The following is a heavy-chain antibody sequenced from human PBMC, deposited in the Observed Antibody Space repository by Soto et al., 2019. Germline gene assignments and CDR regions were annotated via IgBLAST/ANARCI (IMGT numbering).Heavy chain of an antibody. D-gene: IGHD6-13*01. CDR2: ISNNGAHT. CDR1: GFTFSNYE. V-gene: IGHV3-64*01. CDR3: ARRGYGSRWPNVYMDV. Sequence: PAGSLRLSCAASGFTFSNYEMHLVLQAPGKGLEYVSGISNNGAHTDYAKSVKGRFTISRDNSENTLYLQMGSLRAEDMALYYCARRGYGSRWPNVYMDVWGKGTTVTVSS. J-gene: IGHJ6*03.